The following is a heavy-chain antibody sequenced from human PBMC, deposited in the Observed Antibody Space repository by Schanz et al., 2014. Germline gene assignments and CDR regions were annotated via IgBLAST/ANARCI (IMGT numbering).Heavy chain of an antibody. CDR1: GFTFSDYY. CDR2: ISGSGGST. V-gene: IGHV3-23*01. J-gene: IGHJ4*01. D-gene: IGHD3-22*01. CDR3: AKDIADTSGENDD. Sequence: EVQLLESGGGLVQPGGSLRLSCAASGFTFSDYYMSWIRQAPGKGLEWVSAISGSGGSTYYADSMKGRFTISRDNSKSTLYLQMNSRRAEDTAIYYCAKDIADTSGENDDWGQGTLVTVSS.